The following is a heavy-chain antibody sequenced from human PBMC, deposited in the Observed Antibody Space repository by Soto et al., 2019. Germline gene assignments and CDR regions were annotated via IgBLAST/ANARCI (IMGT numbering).Heavy chain of an antibody. D-gene: IGHD3-3*01. CDR1: GFTFNDYY. J-gene: IGHJ4*02. V-gene: IGHV3-11*01. Sequence: QLVESGGGLAQPGRSLRLSCAASGFTFNDYYMSWIRQAPGKGLEWVSYISTGGNTIKYADSVKGRFTISRDNAKNSLYLQMNSLRAEDTAVYYCARGGRFLEWSPNAYWGQGTLVTVSS. CDR3: ARGGRFLEWSPNAY. CDR2: ISTGGNTI.